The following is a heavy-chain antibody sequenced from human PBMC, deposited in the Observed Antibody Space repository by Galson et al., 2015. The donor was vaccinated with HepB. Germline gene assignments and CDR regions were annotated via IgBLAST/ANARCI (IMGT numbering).Heavy chain of an antibody. CDR2: IYYSGST. D-gene: IGHD3-22*01. V-gene: IGHV4-59*08. CDR3: ARTFGYDSSGQNDPNAGYYFDY. J-gene: IGHJ4*02. CDR1: GGSISSYY. Sequence: SETLSLTCTVSGGSISSYYWSWIRQPPGKGLEWIGYIYYSGSTNYNPSLKSRVTISVDTSKNQFSLKLSSVTAADTAVYYCARTFGYDSSGQNDPNAGYYFDYWGQGTLVTVSS.